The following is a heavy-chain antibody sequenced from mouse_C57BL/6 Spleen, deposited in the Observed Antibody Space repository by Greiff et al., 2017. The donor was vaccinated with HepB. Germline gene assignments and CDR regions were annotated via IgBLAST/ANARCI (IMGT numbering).Heavy chain of an antibody. CDR2: IYPGSGST. D-gene: IGHD1-1*01. Sequence: VQLQQPGAELVKPGASVKMSCKASGYTFTSYWITWVKQRPGQGLEWIGDIYPGSGSTNYNEKFKSKATLTVDTSSSTAYMQLSSLTSKDSAVYYCASITTVPYWYFDVWGTGTTVTVSS. V-gene: IGHV1-55*01. CDR3: ASITTVPYWYFDV. CDR1: GYTFTSYW. J-gene: IGHJ1*03.